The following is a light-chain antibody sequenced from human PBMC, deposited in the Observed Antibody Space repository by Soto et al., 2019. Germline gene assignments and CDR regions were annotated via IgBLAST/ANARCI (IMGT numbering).Light chain of an antibody. CDR3: QQYNNWPPFT. V-gene: IGKV3-15*01. CDR2: GAS. Sequence: EIVMTQSPATLSVSPGERATLSCRASQSVSSNLAWYQQKPGQAPRLLIYGASTRATGIPARFSGSGSGTEFILTSISLQSEDFAVYYWQQYNNWPPFTFGPGTKVDIK. CDR1: QSVSSN. J-gene: IGKJ3*01.